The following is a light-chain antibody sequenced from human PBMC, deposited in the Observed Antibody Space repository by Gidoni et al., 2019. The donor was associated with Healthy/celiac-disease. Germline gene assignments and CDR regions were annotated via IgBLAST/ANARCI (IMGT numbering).Light chain of an antibody. J-gene: IGKJ5*01. V-gene: IGKV3-15*01. CDR3: QQYNNWPLFT. Sequence: EIVMTQSPATLSVSPGERATLSCRASQSVNSDLAWYQQKPGQAPRLLIYGASTRATGIPARFSGSGSGTDFTLPISSLQSEDFAVYYCQQYNNWPLFTFGPGTRLEIK. CDR1: QSVNSD. CDR2: GAS.